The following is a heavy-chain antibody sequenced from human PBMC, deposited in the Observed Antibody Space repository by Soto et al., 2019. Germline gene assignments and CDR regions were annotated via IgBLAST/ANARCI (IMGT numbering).Heavy chain of an antibody. CDR1: GFTFSSYG. CDR2: ISYDGSNE. CDR3: AKDTYYHDSSGYYVFDH. Sequence: QVQLVESGGGVVQPGRSLSLSCTASGFTFSSYGMHWVRQTPGMGLEWVAHISYDGSNEHYIDSVKGRFTIPRDNSKNTVYLQMNSLRTEDTALYYCAKDTYYHDSSGYYVFDHWGQGTLVTVSS. D-gene: IGHD3-22*01. J-gene: IGHJ4*02. V-gene: IGHV3-30*18.